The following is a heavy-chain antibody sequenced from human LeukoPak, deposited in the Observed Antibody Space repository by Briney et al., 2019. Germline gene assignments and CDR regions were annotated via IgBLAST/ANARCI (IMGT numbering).Heavy chain of an antibody. CDR1: GFTFSDYY. J-gene: IGHJ6*02. CDR3: ARDGGYSYGPSQGAVQENHYGMDV. Sequence: PGGSLRLSCAASGFTFSDYYMSWIRQAPGKGLEWVSYISSSGSTIYYADSVKGRFTISRDNAKNSLYLQMNSLRAEDTAVYYCARDGGYSYGPSQGAVQENHYGMDVWGQGTTVTVSS. V-gene: IGHV3-11*01. CDR2: ISSSGSTI. D-gene: IGHD5-18*01.